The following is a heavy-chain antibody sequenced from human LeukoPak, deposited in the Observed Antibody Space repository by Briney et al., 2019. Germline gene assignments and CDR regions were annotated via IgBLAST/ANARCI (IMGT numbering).Heavy chain of an antibody. V-gene: IGHV3-48*02. CDR2: IRTTAEGAKYA. D-gene: IGHD3-9*01. J-gene: IGHJ4*02. CDR3: ATDQRYAFDY. Sequence: GGSLRLSCATSGFSFTDYPMNWVRQAPGKGLEWISNIRTTAEGAKYAYYADSVKGRVTISGDDGKNTLYLHMNSLRDDDTAVYYCATDQRYAFDYWGQGILVTVSS. CDR1: GFSFTDYP.